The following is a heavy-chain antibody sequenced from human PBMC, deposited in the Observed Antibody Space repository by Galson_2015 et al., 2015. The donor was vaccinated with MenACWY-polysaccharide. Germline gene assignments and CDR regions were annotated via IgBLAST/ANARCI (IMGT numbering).Heavy chain of an antibody. CDR1: GYSISSGYY. D-gene: IGHD1-26*01. CDR2: IYHSGST. CDR3: ARVEKYSGSYYILH. V-gene: IGHV4-38-2*01. J-gene: IGHJ4*02. Sequence: ETLSLTCAVSGYSISSGYYWGWIRQPPGKGLEWIGSIYHSGSTYYNPSLKSRVTISVDTSKNQFSLKLSSVTAAGTAVYYCARVEKYSGSYYILHWGQGTLVTVSS.